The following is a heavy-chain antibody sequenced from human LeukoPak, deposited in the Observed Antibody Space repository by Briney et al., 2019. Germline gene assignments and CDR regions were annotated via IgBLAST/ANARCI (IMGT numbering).Heavy chain of an antibody. CDR1: GYTFTSYG. CDR2: ICAYNGNT. CDR3: ARELGPGYFDY. V-gene: IGHV1-18*01. D-gene: IGHD6-13*01. Sequence: ASVKVSRKASGYTFTSYGISWVRQAPGQGLEWMGWICAYNGNTNYAQKLQGRVTMTTDTSTSTAYMELSRLRSDDTAVYYCARELGPGYFDYWGQGTLVTVSS. J-gene: IGHJ4*02.